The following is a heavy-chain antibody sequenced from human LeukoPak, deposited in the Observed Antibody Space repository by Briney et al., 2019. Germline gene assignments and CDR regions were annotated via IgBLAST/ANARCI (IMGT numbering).Heavy chain of an antibody. CDR2: MNQDGSQI. CDR3: ARVQVYDGNFYRANDY. D-gene: IGHD2/OR15-2a*01. CDR1: GFPFGPFW. V-gene: IGHV3-7*01. J-gene: IGHJ4*02. Sequence: GGSLRLSCAASGFPFGPFWMSWVRQAPGKGLEWVATMNQDGSQIFYVDSVKGRFTMSRDNAKNSLYLQMNSLRAEDTAVYYCARVQVYDGNFYRANDYWGQGTLVTVSS.